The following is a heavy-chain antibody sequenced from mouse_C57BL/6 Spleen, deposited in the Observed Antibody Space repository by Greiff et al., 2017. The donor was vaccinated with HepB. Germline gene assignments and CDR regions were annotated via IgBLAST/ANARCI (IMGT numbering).Heavy chain of an antibody. D-gene: IGHD1-1*01. CDR1: GYTFTDYE. Sequence: VQLQESGAELVRPGASVTLSCKASGYTFTDYEMHWVKQTPVHGLEWIGAIDPETGGTAYNQKFKGKAILTADKSSSTAYMELRSLTSEDSAVYYCTRESRDSDYWGQGTTLTVSS. CDR2: IDPETGGT. CDR3: TRESRDSDY. V-gene: IGHV1-15*01. J-gene: IGHJ2*01.